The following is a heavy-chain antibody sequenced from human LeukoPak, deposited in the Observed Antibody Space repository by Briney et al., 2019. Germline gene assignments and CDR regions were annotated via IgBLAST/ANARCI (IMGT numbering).Heavy chain of an antibody. V-gene: IGHV1-69*05. D-gene: IGHD3-22*01. CDR3: ARVRRDDSSGYVTYFDY. CDR2: IIPIFGTA. CDR1: GYTFTTYF. Sequence: SVKVSCKASGYTFTTYFLHWVRQAPGQGLEWMGGIIPIFGTANYAQKFQGRVTITTDESTSTAYMELSSLRSEDTAVYYCARVRRDDSSGYVTYFDYWGQGTLVTVSS. J-gene: IGHJ4*02.